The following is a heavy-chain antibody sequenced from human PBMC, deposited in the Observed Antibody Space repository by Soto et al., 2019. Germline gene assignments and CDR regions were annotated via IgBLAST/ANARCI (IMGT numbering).Heavy chain of an antibody. V-gene: IGHV1-18*01. D-gene: IGHD3-22*01. Sequence: QVQLVQSGAELRKPGASVKVSCKASGYSFSSYGINWVRQAPGQGLEWMGWINTYNGNRNYAQKFEDRVTMTTDTATNTVDMELRSLKSEDTAIYYCARDRLRGYDSSGFYSWGQGTLVTVSS. J-gene: IGHJ4*02. CDR1: GYSFSSYG. CDR3: ARDRLRGYDSSGFYS. CDR2: INTYNGNR.